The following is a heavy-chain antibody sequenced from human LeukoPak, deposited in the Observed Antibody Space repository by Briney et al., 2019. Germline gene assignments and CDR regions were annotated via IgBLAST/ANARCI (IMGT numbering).Heavy chain of an antibody. Sequence: GGSLRLSCAASGVTFSSYSMNWVRQAPGKGLEWVSSISSSSSYIYYADSVKGRFTISRDNAKNSLYLQMNSLRAEDTAVYYCATERAIILFGAFDIWGQGTMVTVSS. V-gene: IGHV3-21*01. CDR2: ISSSSSYI. CDR3: ATERAIILFGAFDI. J-gene: IGHJ3*02. D-gene: IGHD3-3*01. CDR1: GVTFSSYS.